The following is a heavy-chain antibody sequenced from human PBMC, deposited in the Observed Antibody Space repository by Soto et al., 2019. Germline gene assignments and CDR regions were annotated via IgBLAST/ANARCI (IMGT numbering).Heavy chain of an antibody. Sequence: ASVKVSCKASGYTFTSYGISWVRQAPGQGLEWMGWISAYNGNTNYAQKLQGRVTMTTDTSTSTAYMELRSLRSDDTAVYYCARDLSPVNVAGSAEYFQYWCQGTLVTVSS. J-gene: IGHJ1*01. CDR3: ARDLSPVNVAGSAEYFQY. V-gene: IGHV1-18*01. CDR1: GYTFTSYG. CDR2: ISAYNGNT. D-gene: IGHD6-19*01.